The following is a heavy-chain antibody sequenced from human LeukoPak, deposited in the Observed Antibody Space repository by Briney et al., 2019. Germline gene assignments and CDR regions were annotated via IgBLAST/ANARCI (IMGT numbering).Heavy chain of an antibody. V-gene: IGHV1-69*13. CDR1: GGTFSSYA. CDR3: AREADYYDSSGLPYFDY. J-gene: IGHJ4*02. CDR2: IIPIFGTA. D-gene: IGHD3-22*01. Sequence: GASVKVSCKASGGTFSSYAISWVRQAPGQGLEWMGGIIPIFGTANYAQKFQGRVTITADESTSTAYMELSSLRSEDTAVYYRAREADYYDSSGLPYFDYWGQGTLVTVSS.